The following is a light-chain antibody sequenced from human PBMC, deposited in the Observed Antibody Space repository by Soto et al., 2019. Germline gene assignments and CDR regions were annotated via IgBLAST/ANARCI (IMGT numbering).Light chain of an antibody. CDR3: QHSGGLPIT. Sequence: EIALTLSPATLSLSPGGRATLSCRASQRITTRLAWYQQKPGQPPRLLISGAPVRASGVPVRITGSGSGTDFTLTISRLEPEDFTLYYCQHSGGLPITFALGTRLEIK. J-gene: IGKJ5*01. CDR2: GAP. CDR1: QRITTR. V-gene: IGKV3-20*01.